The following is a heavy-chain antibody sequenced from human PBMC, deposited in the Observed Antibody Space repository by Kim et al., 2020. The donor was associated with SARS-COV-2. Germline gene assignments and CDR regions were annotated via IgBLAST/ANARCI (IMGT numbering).Heavy chain of an antibody. D-gene: IGHD3-10*01. CDR2: TYYRSKWYN. Sequence: SQTLSLTCAISGDSVSSNSAAWNWIRQSPSRGLEWLGRTYYRSKWYNDYAVSVKSRITINPDTSKNQFSLQLNSVTPEDTAVYYCARDLGTMVRGVIDYYYCMDVWGQGTTVTVSS. J-gene: IGHJ6*02. CDR3: ARDLGTMVRGVIDYYYCMDV. V-gene: IGHV6-1*01. CDR1: GDSVSSNSAA.